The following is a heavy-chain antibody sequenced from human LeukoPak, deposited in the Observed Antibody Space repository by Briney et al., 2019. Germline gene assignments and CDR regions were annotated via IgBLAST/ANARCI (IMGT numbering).Heavy chain of an antibody. D-gene: IGHD3-9*01. CDR3: ARDLYPDILTAET. J-gene: IGHJ5*02. Sequence: GASVKVSCKASGYTFTGYYMHWVRQAPGQGLEWMRRINPNSGGTNYAQKFQGRVTMTRDTSISTAYMELSRLRSDDTAVYYCARDLYPDILTAETWGQGTLVTVSS. V-gene: IGHV1-2*06. CDR2: INPNSGGT. CDR1: GYTFTGYY.